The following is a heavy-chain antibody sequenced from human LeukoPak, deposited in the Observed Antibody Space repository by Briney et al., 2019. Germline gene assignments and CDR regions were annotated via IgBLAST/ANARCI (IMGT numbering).Heavy chain of an antibody. CDR3: ARHKFFITIFGVVTPPNWFDP. D-gene: IGHD3-3*01. CDR2: IYHSGST. V-gene: IGHV4-4*02. Sequence: PSETLSLTCAVSGGSINSSNWWSWVRQPPGKGLEWIGEIYHSGSTNYNPSLKSRVTISVDTSKNQFSLKLSSVTAADTAVYYCARHKFFITIFGVVTPPNWFDPWGQGTLVTVSS. J-gene: IGHJ5*02. CDR1: GGSINSSNW.